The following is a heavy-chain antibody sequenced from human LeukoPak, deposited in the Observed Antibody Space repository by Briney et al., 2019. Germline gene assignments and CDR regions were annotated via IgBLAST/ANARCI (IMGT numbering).Heavy chain of an antibody. J-gene: IGHJ4*02. CDR2: ISSRGSTI. V-gene: IGHV3-48*03. CDR3: ARDGRSTWYGVGHFDY. D-gene: IGHD6-13*01. Sequence: AGSLRLSCAASGFTFGGYDLNWVRQAPGQGLDWASYISSRGSTIYYADSVKGRLTISRENAKNSLYLQMNSLRAEDTAVYYCARDGRSTWYGVGHFDYWGQGTLVTVSS. CDR1: GFTFGGYD.